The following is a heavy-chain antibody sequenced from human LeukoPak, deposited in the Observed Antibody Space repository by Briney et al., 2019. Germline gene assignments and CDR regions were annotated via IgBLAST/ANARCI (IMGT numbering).Heavy chain of an antibody. J-gene: IGHJ3*02. CDR1: GYTFTSYY. V-gene: IGHV1-46*01. D-gene: IGHD1-26*01. Sequence: ASVKVSCKASGYTFTSYYMHWVRQAPGQGLEWMGIINPSGGSTSYAQKFQGRVTMTRDTSTSTVYMELSSLRSEDTAVYYCAKGRDSGSYRAPRIAFDIWGQGTMVTVSS. CDR3: AKGRDSGSYRAPRIAFDI. CDR2: INPSGGST.